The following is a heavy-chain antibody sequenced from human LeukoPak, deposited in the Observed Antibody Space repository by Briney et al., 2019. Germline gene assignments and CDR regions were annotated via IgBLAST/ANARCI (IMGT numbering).Heavy chain of an antibody. CDR2: INPNCGGT. D-gene: IGHD5-24*01. V-gene: IGHV1-2*02. J-gene: IGHJ5*02. CDR3: ARPPGWHRQLDNWFDP. Sequence: AASVKVSCKASGYTFTGYYMHWVRQAPGQGLEWMGWINPNCGGTNYAQKFEGRVTMTRDTSISTAYMELSRLRSDDTPVYDCARPPGWHRQLDNWFDPWRQGPLVTVSS. CDR1: GYTFTGYY.